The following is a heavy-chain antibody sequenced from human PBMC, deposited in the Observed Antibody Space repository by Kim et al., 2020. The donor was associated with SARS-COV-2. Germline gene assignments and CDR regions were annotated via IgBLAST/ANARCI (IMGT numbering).Heavy chain of an antibody. CDR2: VNPYNDNT. D-gene: IGHD6-13*01. CDR3: ARGGRYNSPDC. Sequence: ASVKVSCKASGYFFTTYGINWVRQAPGQGLEWMGWVNPYNDNTNYAQNFQDRVTMTTDTSTSTAYLELGSLRYDDTAVYYCARGGRYNSPDCWSQGTLVTVPS. V-gene: IGHV1-18*01. CDR1: GYFFTTYG. J-gene: IGHJ4*02.